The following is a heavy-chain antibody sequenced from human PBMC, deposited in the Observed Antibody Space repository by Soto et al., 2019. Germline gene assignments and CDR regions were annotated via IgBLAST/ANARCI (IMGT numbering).Heavy chain of an antibody. CDR3: ARDSMVRGVIITQYYYGMDV. CDR1: GFTFSSYS. J-gene: IGHJ6*02. Sequence: GSLRLSCAASGFTFSSYSMNWVRQAPGKGLEWVSSISSSSSYIYYADSVKGRFTISRDNAKNSLYLQMNSLRAEDTAVYYCARDSMVRGVIITQYYYGMDVWGQGTAVTVSS. CDR2: ISSSSSYI. D-gene: IGHD3-10*01. V-gene: IGHV3-21*01.